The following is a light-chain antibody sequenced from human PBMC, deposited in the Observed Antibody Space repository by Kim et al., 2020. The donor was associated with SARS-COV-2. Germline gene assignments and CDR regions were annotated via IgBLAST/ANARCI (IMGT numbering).Light chain of an antibody. CDR1: QDISSY. J-gene: IGKJ1*01. Sequence: SSVEGLITIACGASQDISSYLAWFQLKPGKAPKLLIYAASALQPGVPSRFSGSGSGTDFTLTVTSLHPEDVSTYYCQKCDSAPWTFGQGTKVDIK. V-gene: IGKV1-27*01. CDR3: QKCDSAPWT. CDR2: AAS.